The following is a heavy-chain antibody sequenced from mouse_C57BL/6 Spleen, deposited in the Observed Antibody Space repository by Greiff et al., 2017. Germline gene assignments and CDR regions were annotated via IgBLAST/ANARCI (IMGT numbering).Heavy chain of an antibody. CDR3: ARDSNLYYFDY. CDR1: GYSFTGYY. V-gene: IGHV1-31*01. Sequence: EVHLVEPGPELVKPGASVKISCKASGYSFTGYYMHWVKQSHGNILDWIGYIYPYNGVSSSNQKFKGKATLTVDKSSSTAYMELRSLTSEDSAVDYCARDSNLYYFDYGGQGTTLTVSS. CDR2: IYPYNGVS. J-gene: IGHJ2*01. D-gene: IGHD4-1*01.